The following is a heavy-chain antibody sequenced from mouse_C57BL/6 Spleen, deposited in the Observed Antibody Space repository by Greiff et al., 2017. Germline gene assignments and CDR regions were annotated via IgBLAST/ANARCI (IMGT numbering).Heavy chain of an antibody. Sequence: VQLQQSGTVLARPGASVKMSCKTSGYTFTSYWMHWVKQRPGQGLEWIGALYPGNSDTSYNQKFKGKAKLTAVTSASTAYMELSSLTNEDSAVYYCTRSHGYDWYFDVWGTGTTVTVSS. CDR1: GYTFTSYW. D-gene: IGHD2-2*01. V-gene: IGHV1-5*01. CDR2: LYPGNSDT. J-gene: IGHJ1*03. CDR3: TRSHGYDWYFDV.